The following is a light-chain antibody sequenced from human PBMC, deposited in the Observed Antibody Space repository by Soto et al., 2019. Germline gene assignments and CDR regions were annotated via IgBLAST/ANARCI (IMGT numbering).Light chain of an antibody. CDR2: GAS. CDR3: QQYKNWPPVN. V-gene: IGKV3-15*01. Sequence: ETVMTQSPATLSVSLGERATLSCRASQSVNTNLAWYQQKPGQAPRLLIYGASIRATGVPARFSGSGSGTDFTLTISSLPPEDFEVYFCQQYKNWPPVNFGGGTKVEIK. CDR1: QSVNTN. J-gene: IGKJ4*01.